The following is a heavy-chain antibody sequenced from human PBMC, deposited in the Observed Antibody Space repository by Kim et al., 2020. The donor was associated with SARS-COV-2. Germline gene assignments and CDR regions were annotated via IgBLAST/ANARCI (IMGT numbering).Heavy chain of an antibody. D-gene: IGHD3-10*01. Sequence: SETLSLTCAVYGGSFSGYYWSWVRQPPGKGLEWIGEIHQSGSSNYNPSLKSRVSISTDTSKNQFPLRLNSVTAADTAVYYCARGPYYGGSVTSYYMDVWGKGITVTVSS. CDR1: GGSFSGYY. CDR2: IHQSGSS. CDR3: ARGPYYGGSVTSYYMDV. V-gene: IGHV4-34*01. J-gene: IGHJ6*03.